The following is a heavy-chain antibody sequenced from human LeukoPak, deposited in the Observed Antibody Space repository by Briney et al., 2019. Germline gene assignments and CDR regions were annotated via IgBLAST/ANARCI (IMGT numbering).Heavy chain of an antibody. D-gene: IGHD3-22*01. CDR3: ARGVPSYYDSSGFDY. Sequence: XAPGXXXEWGSYISSSSSTIYYADSVKGRFTISRDNAKNSLYLQMNSLRAEDTAVYYCARGVPSYYDSSGFDYWGQGTLVTVFS. CDR2: ISSSSSTI. J-gene: IGHJ4*02. V-gene: IGHV3-48*04.